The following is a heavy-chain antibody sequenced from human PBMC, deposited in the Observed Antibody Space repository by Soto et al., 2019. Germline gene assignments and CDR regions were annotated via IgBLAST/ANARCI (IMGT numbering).Heavy chain of an antibody. V-gene: IGHV3-49*04. CDR3: TRGGNYDERDGDAFDI. D-gene: IGHD3-3*01. CDR1: GFTFGDYA. CDR2: IRSKAYGGTT. J-gene: IGHJ3*02. Sequence: GGSLRLSCTASGFTFGDYAMSWVRQAPGKGLEWVGFIRSKAYGGTTEYAASVKGRFTISRDDSKSIAYLQMNSLKTEDTAVYYCTRGGNYDERDGDAFDIWGQGTMVTVSS.